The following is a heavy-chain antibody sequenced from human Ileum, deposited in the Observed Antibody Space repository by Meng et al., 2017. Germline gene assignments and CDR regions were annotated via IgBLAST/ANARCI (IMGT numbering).Heavy chain of an antibody. CDR3: AREFYVDTAMVIDS. CDR1: NGSLTNVNHY. J-gene: IGHJ4*02. CDR2: IYYDGSS. D-gene: IGHD5-18*01. V-gene: IGHV4-30-4*01. Sequence: QVQLQESGPGLVKPSQTLSLACSVSNGSLTNVNHYWNWIRQAPGQALEHIGYIYYDGSSYATPSLKSRVTMSIDTSTNQFSLRLDSVTAADTAVYYCAREFYVDTAMVIDSWGPGALVTVSS.